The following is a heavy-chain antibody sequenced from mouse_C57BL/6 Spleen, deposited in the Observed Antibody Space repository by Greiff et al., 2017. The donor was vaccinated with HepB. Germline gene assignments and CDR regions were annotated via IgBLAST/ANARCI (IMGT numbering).Heavy chain of an antibody. Sequence: EVQLKESGPGLVKPSQSLSLTCSVTGYSITSGYYWNWIRQFPGNKLEWMGYISYDGSNNYNPSLKNRISITRDTSKNQFFLKLNSVTTEDTATYYCARDRLRRGFDYWGQGTTLTVSS. CDR1: GYSITSGYY. D-gene: IGHD2-4*01. V-gene: IGHV3-6*01. CDR2: ISYDGSN. CDR3: ARDRLRRGFDY. J-gene: IGHJ2*01.